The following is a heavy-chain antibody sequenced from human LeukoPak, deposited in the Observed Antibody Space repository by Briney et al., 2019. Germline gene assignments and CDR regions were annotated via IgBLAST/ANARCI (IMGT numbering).Heavy chain of an antibody. J-gene: IGHJ4*02. CDR2: INRDGTTT. D-gene: IGHD1-1*01. CDR1: GFTFRNYW. Sequence: RGSLRLSCAASGFTFRNYWMHWVRQAPGKGLVWISRINRDGTTTDYADSVKGRFTISRDNAKNMVYLQMDSLRAEDTAVYYCVRLLDVDYWGQGTRVAVSS. CDR3: VRLLDVDY. V-gene: IGHV3-74*01.